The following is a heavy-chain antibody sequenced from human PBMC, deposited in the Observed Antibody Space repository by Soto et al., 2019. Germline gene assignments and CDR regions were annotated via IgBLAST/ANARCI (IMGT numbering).Heavy chain of an antibody. CDR3: ASVVVTDHYYYSGMDV. D-gene: IGHD3-22*01. CDR1: GYTFTSYA. V-gene: IGHV1-3*01. J-gene: IGHJ6*02. CDR2: INAGNGNT. Sequence: ASVKVSCKASGYTFTSYAMHWVRQAPGQRLEWMGWINAGNGNTKYSQKFQGRVTITRDTSASTAYMELSSLRSEDTAVYYCASVVVTDHYYYSGMDVWGQGTTVTVSS.